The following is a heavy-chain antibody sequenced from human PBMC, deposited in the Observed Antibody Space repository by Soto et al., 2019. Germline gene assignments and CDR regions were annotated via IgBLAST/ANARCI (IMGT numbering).Heavy chain of an antibody. J-gene: IGHJ4*02. CDR3: AKKVNSGSGSQYFDY. Sequence: GASVKVSCKVSGYTLTELSMHWVRQAPGKGLEWMGGFDPEDGETIYAQKFQGRVTMTEDTSTDTAYMELSSLRAEDTAIYYCAKKVNSGSGSQYFDYWGQGTLVTVSS. CDR1: GYTLTELS. V-gene: IGHV1-24*01. D-gene: IGHD3-10*01. CDR2: FDPEDGET.